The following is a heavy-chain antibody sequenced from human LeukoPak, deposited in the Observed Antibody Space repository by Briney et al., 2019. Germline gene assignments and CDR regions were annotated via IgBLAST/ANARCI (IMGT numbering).Heavy chain of an antibody. CDR3: ATSGYSVNFDY. V-gene: IGHV3-11*04. D-gene: IGHD5-18*01. J-gene: IGHJ4*02. CDR2: ISSSGSTI. Sequence: GGSLRLSCAASGFTFSDYYMSWIRQAPGKGLEWVSYISSSGSTIYYADSVKGRFTISRDNAKNTLYLQMNSLRAEDTAVYYCATSGYSVNFDYWGQGTLVTVSS. CDR1: GFTFSDYY.